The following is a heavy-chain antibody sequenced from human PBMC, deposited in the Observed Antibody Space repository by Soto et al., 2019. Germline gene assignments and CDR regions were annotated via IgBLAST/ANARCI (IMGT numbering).Heavy chain of an antibody. CDR2: ISYDGSNK. CDR1: GFTFSSYG. Sequence: QVQLVESGGGVVQPGRSLRLSCAASGFTFSSYGMHWVRQAPGKGLEWVAVISYDGSNKYYADSVKGRFTISRDNSKNTLYLQINSLRAEDTAVYYCAKDGQWLVPFDYWGQGTLLTVSS. J-gene: IGHJ4*02. D-gene: IGHD6-19*01. V-gene: IGHV3-30*18. CDR3: AKDGQWLVPFDY.